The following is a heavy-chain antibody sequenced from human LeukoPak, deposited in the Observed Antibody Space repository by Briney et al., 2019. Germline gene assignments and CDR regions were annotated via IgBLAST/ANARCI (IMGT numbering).Heavy chain of an antibody. CDR1: GFTFDDYG. CDR2: ISWNTGSI. V-gene: IGHV3-9*01. Sequence: GRSLRLSCAASGFTFDDYGMHWVRQAPGKGLGWVSGISWNTGSIGYADSVKGRFTISRDNAKNSLYLQMNSLRVEDTALYYCAKCLVPKSGAYYFETWGQGTLVAVSS. J-gene: IGHJ4*02. CDR3: AKCLVPKSGAYYFET. D-gene: IGHD5-12*01.